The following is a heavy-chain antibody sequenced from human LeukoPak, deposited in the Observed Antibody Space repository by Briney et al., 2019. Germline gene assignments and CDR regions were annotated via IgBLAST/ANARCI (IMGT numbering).Heavy chain of an antibody. CDR1: GGSISSYY. V-gene: IGHV4-4*07. CDR3: ARERDSGSWYEIYTDV. D-gene: IGHD6-13*01. J-gene: IGHJ6*03. Sequence: PSETLSLTCTVSGGSISSYYWSWIRQPAGKGLEWIGRIYTSGSTNYNPSLKSRVTISVDTSKNQFSLKLSSVTAADTAVYYCARERDSGSWYEIYTDVWGKGTTVTVSS. CDR2: IYTSGST.